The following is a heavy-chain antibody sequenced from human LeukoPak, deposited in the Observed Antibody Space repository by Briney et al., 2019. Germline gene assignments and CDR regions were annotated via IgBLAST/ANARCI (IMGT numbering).Heavy chain of an antibody. Sequence: GGSLRLSCAASGFTFSSYWMHWVRQAPGKGLVWVSRINSDGSSTSYADSVKGRFTISRDNAKNTLYLQMNSLRAEDTAVYYCARETVLTLKYGDYSPNWFDPWGQGTLVTVSS. CDR2: INSDGSST. CDR3: ARETVLTLKYGDYSPNWFDP. V-gene: IGHV3-74*01. CDR1: GFTFSSYW. J-gene: IGHJ5*02. D-gene: IGHD4-17*01.